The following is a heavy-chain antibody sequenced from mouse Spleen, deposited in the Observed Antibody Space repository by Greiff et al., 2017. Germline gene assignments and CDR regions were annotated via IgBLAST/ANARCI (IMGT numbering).Heavy chain of an antibody. CDR3: ARGRGNWFAY. J-gene: IGHJ3*01. D-gene: IGHD2-1*01. Sequence: QVHVKQSGPGLVQPSQSLSITCTVSGFSLTSYGVHWVRQSPGKGLEWLGVIWSGGSTDYNAAFISRLSISKDNSKSQVFFKMNSLQANDTAIYYCARGRGNWFAYWGQGTLVTVSA. CDR2: IWSGGST. V-gene: IGHV2-2*02. CDR1: GFSLTSYG.